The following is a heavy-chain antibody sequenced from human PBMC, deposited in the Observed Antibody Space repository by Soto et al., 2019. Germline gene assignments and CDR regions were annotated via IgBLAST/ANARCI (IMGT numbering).Heavy chain of an antibody. Sequence: SGPTLVNPTQTLKLHCTFSGFSLSTRGMGVGWIRQPPGKALEWLAVIYWDDDKRYRPSLKSSLNIAKDTSNNQVVLTMTNMDPVDTATYYCVHMGEMYTINFWGQGTRVTVSA. CDR2: IYWDDDK. D-gene: IGHD3-16*01. J-gene: IGHJ4*02. CDR1: GFSLSTRGMG. CDR3: VHMGEMYTINF. V-gene: IGHV2-5*02.